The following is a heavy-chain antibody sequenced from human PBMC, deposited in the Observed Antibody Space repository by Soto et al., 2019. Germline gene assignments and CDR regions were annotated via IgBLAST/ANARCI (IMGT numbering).Heavy chain of an antibody. V-gene: IGHV4-59*01. Sequence: QVQLQESGPGLVKPSETLSLTCTVSGGSISSYYWSWIRQPPGKGLEWIGYIYYSGSTNYNPSLKCRVTISVDTSKNQFSLKLSSVTAADTAVYYCARRYGYSFDFWGQGTLVTASS. CDR3: ARRYGYSFDF. CDR2: IYYSGST. D-gene: IGHD5-18*01. CDR1: GGSISSYY. J-gene: IGHJ4*02.